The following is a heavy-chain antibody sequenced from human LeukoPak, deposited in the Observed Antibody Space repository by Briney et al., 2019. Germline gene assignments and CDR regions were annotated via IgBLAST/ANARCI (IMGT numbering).Heavy chain of an antibody. V-gene: IGHV4-39*01. CDR3: ARQGGYSYGH. D-gene: IGHD5-18*01. J-gene: IGHJ4*02. CDR2: IYYSGST. Sequence: SETLSLTCTVPGGSISSSSYFWGWIRQPPGEGLEWIGNIYYSGSTYYNPSLKSRVTISVDTSKNQFSLKLSSVTAADTAVYYCARQGGYSYGHWGQGTLVTVSS. CDR1: GGSISSSSYF.